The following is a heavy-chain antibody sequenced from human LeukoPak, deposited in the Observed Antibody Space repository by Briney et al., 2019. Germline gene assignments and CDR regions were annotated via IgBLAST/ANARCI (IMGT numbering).Heavy chain of an antibody. Sequence: GGSLRLSCAASGFTFDDYAMHWVRQAPGKGMEWVSLISGDGGTTYCADSVKGRFPISRDNSKNSLYLQMNSLRTEDTALYYCAKDMPQQWLVYWGQGTLVTVSS. D-gene: IGHD6-19*01. CDR3: AKDMPQQWLVY. J-gene: IGHJ4*02. CDR2: ISGDGGTT. CDR1: GFTFDDYA. V-gene: IGHV3-43*02.